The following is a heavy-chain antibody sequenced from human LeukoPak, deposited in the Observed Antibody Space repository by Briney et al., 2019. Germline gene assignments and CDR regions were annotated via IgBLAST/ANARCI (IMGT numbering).Heavy chain of an antibody. CDR2: ISPNSGGT. CDR1: GYTFTGYY. V-gene: IGHV1-2*02. Sequence: VSVKVSCKASGYTFTGYYMHWVRQAPGQGLEWMGWISPNSGGTNYAQKFQGRVTMTRDTSISTAYMELSSLKSDDTAVYYCARAKWESSTTCYGAWGQGTLVTVSS. J-gene: IGHJ5*02. D-gene: IGHD2-2*01. CDR3: ARAKWESSTTCYGA.